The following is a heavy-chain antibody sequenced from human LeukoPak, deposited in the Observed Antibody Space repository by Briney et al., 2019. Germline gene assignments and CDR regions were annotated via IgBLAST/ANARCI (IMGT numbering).Heavy chain of an antibody. Sequence: PSETPSLTCTVSGGSISSYYWSWIRQPAGKGLEWIGRIYASGTTNYNPSLKSRVTISEDKSKNQFSLKLTSVTAADTAVYYCARDSPYYYYYYMDVWGKGTTVTVSS. CDR2: IYASGTT. CDR3: ARDSPYYYYYYMDV. J-gene: IGHJ6*03. CDR1: GGSISSYY. V-gene: IGHV4-4*07.